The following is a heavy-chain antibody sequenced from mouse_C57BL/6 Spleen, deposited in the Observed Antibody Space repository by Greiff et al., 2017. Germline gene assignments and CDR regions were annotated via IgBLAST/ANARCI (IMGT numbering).Heavy chain of an antibody. J-gene: IGHJ3*01. CDR3: ARSYWEGDWFAY. D-gene: IGHD4-1*01. CDR2: IDPSDSET. CDR1: GYTFTSYW. V-gene: IGHV1-52*01. Sequence: VQLQQPGAELVRPGSSVKLSCKASGYTFTSYWMHWVKQRPIQGLEWIGNIDPSDSETHYNQKFKDKATLTVDKSSSTAYMQLSSLTSEDSAVYYCARSYWEGDWFAYWGQGTLVTVSA.